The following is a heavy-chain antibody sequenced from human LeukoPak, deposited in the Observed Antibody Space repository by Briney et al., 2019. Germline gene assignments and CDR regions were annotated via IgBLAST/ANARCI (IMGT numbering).Heavy chain of an antibody. V-gene: IGHV1-2*06. CDR3: ATFTAPRNAFDL. CDR2: IDPNSGDT. D-gene: IGHD3-16*01. J-gene: IGHJ3*01. CDR1: GHXFNAYY. Sequence: ASVKVSCKASGHXFNAYYIHWVRQAPGQGLEWMGRIDPNSGDTKYTQKFQGRVSMTRDTSISTAYMELSRLTSDDTAVYYCATFTAPRNAFDLWGQGTMVTVSS.